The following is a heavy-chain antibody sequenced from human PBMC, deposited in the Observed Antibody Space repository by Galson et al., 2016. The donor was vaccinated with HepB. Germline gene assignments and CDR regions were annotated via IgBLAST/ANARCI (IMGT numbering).Heavy chain of an antibody. CDR2: INPENGNR. V-gene: IGHV1-3*01. CDR1: GYIFINYG. Sequence: SVKVSCKASGYIFINYGMHWVRQAPGQRPEWMAWINPENGNRKFSQKFQDRVNITEDTSATTVYMELSSLISEDTAVYFCARGPLRGPFVYYYGMDVWGQGTPVTVSS. D-gene: IGHD3-10*01. J-gene: IGHJ6*02. CDR3: ARGPLRGPFVYYYGMDV.